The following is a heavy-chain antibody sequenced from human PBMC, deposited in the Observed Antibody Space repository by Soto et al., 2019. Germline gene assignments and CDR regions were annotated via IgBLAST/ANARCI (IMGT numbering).Heavy chain of an antibody. D-gene: IGHD3-10*01. CDR3: AVYEELDPTGWSDP. J-gene: IGHJ5*02. CDR1: GYSFTSFL. Sequence: GESLKISXKASGYSFTSFLIEWGRLLPGKGLEWMGIIYPGDSHTRYSPSFEGQVTISVVKSISAGYLQWSSLTAWDTGIYYWAVYEELDPTGWSDPWGRRTLVTIS. CDR2: IYPGDSHT. V-gene: IGHV5-51*01.